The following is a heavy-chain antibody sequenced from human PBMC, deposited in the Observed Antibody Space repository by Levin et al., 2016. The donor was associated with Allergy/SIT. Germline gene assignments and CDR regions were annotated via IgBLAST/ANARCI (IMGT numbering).Heavy chain of an antibody. J-gene: IGHJ3*02. D-gene: IGHD2-2*02. CDR2: IQHSGNT. Sequence: SETLSLTCTVSGGSITGSHYYWSWIRQHPTKGLDWIGNIQHSGNTYYNPSLKSRVTISVDTSKNQFSLKLTSVTAADTAVYYCAREYLDAFDIWGQGTMVTVSS. V-gene: IGHV4-31*03. CDR1: GGSITGSHYY. CDR3: AREYLDAFDI.